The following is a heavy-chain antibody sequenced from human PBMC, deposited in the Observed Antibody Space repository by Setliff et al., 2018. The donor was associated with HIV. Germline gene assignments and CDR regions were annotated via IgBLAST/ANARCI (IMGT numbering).Heavy chain of an antibody. V-gene: IGHV4-39*01. CDR3: ARLSGWYSLYLYY. CDR1: GGSITRTPYY. J-gene: IGHJ4*02. Sequence: SETLSLTCTVSGGSITRTPYYWGWIRQPPGKGLEWIGSIHHSGTAYDNPSLKSRFTISVDPSKNQILPRLSSVTAADTAVYYCARLSGWYSLYLYYWGQGTLVTVSS. CDR2: IHHSGTA. D-gene: IGHD6-19*01.